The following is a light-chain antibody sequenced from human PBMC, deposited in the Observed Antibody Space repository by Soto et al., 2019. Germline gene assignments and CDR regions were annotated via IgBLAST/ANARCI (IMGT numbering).Light chain of an antibody. CDR1: QRVSSN. CDR3: QQYNNWPPIT. J-gene: IGKJ2*01. CDR2: GAS. V-gene: IGKV3-15*01. Sequence: EIVMTQSAASLSVSPGERATLSCRASQRVSSNLAWYQQKPGQAPRLLIYGASTRATGIPARFSGSGSGTEFTLTISSLQSEDFAVYYCQQYNNWPPITFGQGTKLEIK.